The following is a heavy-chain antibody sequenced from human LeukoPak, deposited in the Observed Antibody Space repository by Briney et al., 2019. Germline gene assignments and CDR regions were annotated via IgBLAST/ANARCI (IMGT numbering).Heavy chain of an antibody. Sequence: SQTLSLTCTVSGGSISSGSYYWRWIRQPAGKGLEWIGRIYTSGSTNYNPSLKSRVTISVDTSKNQFSLKLSSVTAADTAVYYCARDSGSSWYFDLWGRGTLVTVSS. CDR1: GGSISSGSYY. J-gene: IGHJ2*01. CDR2: IYTSGST. D-gene: IGHD2-15*01. V-gene: IGHV4-61*02. CDR3: ARDSGSSWYFDL.